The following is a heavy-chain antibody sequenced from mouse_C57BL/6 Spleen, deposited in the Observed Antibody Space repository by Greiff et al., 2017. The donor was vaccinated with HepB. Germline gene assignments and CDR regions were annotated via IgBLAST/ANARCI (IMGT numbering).Heavy chain of an antibody. CDR2: INPNNGGT. V-gene: IGHV1-26*01. CDR3: ARSGYDYSFDY. D-gene: IGHD2-4*01. J-gene: IGHJ2*01. Sequence: VQLQQSGPELVKPGASVKISCKASGYTFTDYYMNWVKQSHGKSLEWIGDINPNNGGTSYNQKFKGKATLTVDKSSSTAYMELRSLTSEDSAVYYCARSGYDYSFDYWSKGTTLTVSS. CDR1: GYTFTDYY.